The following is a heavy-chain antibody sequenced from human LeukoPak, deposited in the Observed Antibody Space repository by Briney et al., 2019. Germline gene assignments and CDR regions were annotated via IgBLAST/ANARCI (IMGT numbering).Heavy chain of an antibody. CDR3: ARQYDFWSGLFDY. CDR2: IYYSGST. CDR1: GGSISSYY. Sequence: PSETLSLTCTVSGGSISSYYWTWIRQPPGKGLEWIGYIYYSGSTNYNTSLKSRVTISVDTSKNQFSLKLSSVTAADTAVYYCARQYDFWSGLFDYWGQGTLVTVSS. D-gene: IGHD3-3*01. J-gene: IGHJ4*02. V-gene: IGHV4-59*01.